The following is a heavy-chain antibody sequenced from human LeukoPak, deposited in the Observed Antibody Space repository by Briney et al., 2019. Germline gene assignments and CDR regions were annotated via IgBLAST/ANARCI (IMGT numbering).Heavy chain of an antibody. Sequence: SETLSLTCAVYGGTFSGYYWSWIRQPPGKGLEWIGEINHNGSTNYNPSLKSRVTISVDTSKNQFSLKLSSVTAADTAVYYCARSSCYTRRWFDPWGQGTLVTVSS. CDR3: ARSSCYTRRWFDP. V-gene: IGHV4-34*01. J-gene: IGHJ5*02. CDR2: INHNGST. D-gene: IGHD2-2*02. CDR1: GGTFSGYY.